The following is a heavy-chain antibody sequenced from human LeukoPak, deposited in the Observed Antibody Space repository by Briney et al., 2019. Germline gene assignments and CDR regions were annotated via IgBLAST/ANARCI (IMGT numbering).Heavy chain of an antibody. D-gene: IGHD3-22*01. V-gene: IGHV4-38-2*01. J-gene: IGHJ2*01. Sequence: PSGTLSLTCAVSGYSISSDYYWGCIRQPPGKGLEWIGSIYHTGNTYYRPSLKSRITMSVDTSKNQFSLKLRSVTAADTAVYYCARVDYSDSSTYPGNWYFDLWGRGTLVTVSS. CDR1: GYSISSDYY. CDR2: IYHTGNT. CDR3: ARVDYSDSSTYPGNWYFDL.